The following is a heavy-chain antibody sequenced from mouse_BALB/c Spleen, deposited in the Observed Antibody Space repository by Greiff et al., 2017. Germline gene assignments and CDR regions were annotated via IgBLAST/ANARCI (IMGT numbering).Heavy chain of an antibody. CDR2: ISYSGST. D-gene: IGHD2-4*01. V-gene: IGHV3-2*02. Sequence: EVQLQESGPGLVKPSQSLSLTCTVTGYSITSDYAWNWIRQFPGNKLEWMGYISYSGSTSYNPSLKSRISITRDTSKNQFFLQLNSVTTEDTVTYYCASLYYDYDRFAYWGQGTLVTVSA. J-gene: IGHJ3*01. CDR1: GYSITSDYA. CDR3: ASLYYDYDRFAY.